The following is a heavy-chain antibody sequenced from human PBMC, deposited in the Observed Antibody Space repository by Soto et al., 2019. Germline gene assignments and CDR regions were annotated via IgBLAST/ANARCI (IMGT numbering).Heavy chain of an antibody. V-gene: IGHV1-18*01. CDR3: ARDVNPFDFWSGYL. CDR1: GYTFTTYG. CDR2: ISPYNGDT. J-gene: IGHJ5*02. D-gene: IGHD3-3*01. Sequence: QIQLVQSGPEVKKPGASLKVSCKASGYTFTTYGISWVRQAPGQGPEWMGWISPYNGDTKHAQKLQGRVTMTTDTSTSTVYMELRSLRSDDTAVYYCARDVNPFDFWSGYLWGQGSLVTVSS.